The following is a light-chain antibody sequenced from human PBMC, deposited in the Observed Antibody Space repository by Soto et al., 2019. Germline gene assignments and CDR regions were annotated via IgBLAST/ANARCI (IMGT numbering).Light chain of an antibody. CDR3: GSWDSSLSGYV. V-gene: IGLV1-51*01. CDR1: SSNIGGNS. J-gene: IGLJ1*01. CDR2: DDN. Sequence: PGQKVTIYFSGSSSNIGGNSVSWYQQLPGTAPKLLIYDDNKRPSGIPDRFSGSKSGTSATLGITGFQTGDEADYYCGSWDSSLSGYVFGTGTKVTVL.